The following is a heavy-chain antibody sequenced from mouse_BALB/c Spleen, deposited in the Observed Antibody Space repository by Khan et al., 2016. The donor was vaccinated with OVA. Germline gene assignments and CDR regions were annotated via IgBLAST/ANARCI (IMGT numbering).Heavy chain of an antibody. D-gene: IGHD1-1*02. V-gene: IGHV2-2*01. CDR2: IWSGAST. CDR1: GFLLTSFG. Sequence: QVQLQQSGPGLVQPSQSLSITCTVSGFLLTSFGVHWVRQSPGMGLEWLGMIWSGASTDYNATLISRLSLSTDNSKCQVYLKMNSLLAYDTAIYYCAINRHGYFDYWGQGTTLAVSS. CDR3: AINRHGYFDY. J-gene: IGHJ2*01.